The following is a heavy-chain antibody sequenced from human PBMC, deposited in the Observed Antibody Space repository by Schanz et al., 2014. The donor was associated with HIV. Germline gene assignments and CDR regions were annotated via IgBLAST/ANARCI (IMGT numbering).Heavy chain of an antibody. V-gene: IGHV1-18*01. J-gene: IGHJ4*02. Sequence: QVQLLQSGAEVTRPGSSVNVSCQTSGGTFTSYVYAWVRQAPGQGLEWMGWINTYNGNTNYAQKFQGRVTMTTDTSTTTAYMNLRSLRSDDKAVYYCARDFSGWTEFDYWGQGTLVTVSS. CDR1: GGTFTSYV. CDR2: INTYNGNT. D-gene: IGHD6-19*01. CDR3: ARDFSGWTEFDY.